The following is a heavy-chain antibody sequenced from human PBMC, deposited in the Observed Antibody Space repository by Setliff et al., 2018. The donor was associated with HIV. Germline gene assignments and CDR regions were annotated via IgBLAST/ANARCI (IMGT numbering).Heavy chain of an antibody. D-gene: IGHD3-22*01. CDR1: GGSISSGNYY. CDR3: ARGLSFYDPGGFDY. V-gene: IGHV4-61*02. J-gene: IGHJ4*02. CDR2: IYTSGST. Sequence: SETLSLTCTVSGGSISSGNYYWSWIRQPAGKGLEWIGRIYTSGSTNYNPSLKSRVTISLDTSKNQFSLNLSSVTAADTAVYYCARGLSFYDPGGFDYWGQGTLVTVSS.